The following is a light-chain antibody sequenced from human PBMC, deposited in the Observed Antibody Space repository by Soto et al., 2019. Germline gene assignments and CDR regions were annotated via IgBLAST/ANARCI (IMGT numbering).Light chain of an antibody. CDR2: GAS. CDR1: QSVSSSY. CDR3: QQYGSSP. V-gene: IGKV3-20*01. Sequence: EIVLTQSPGTLSLSPGDRATLSCRASQSVSSSYLSWYQQTPGQAPRLLIYGASSRATGIPDRFSGSGSGTDFTLTISRLEPEDFSEYYCQQYGSSPFGQGTRLEIK. J-gene: IGKJ5*01.